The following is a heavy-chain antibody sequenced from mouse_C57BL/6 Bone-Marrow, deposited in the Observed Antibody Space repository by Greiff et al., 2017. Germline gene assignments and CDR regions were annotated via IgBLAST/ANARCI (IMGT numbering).Heavy chain of an antibody. D-gene: IGHD2-4*01. CDR1: GYTFTSYW. CDR2: IDPSDSYT. V-gene: IGHV1-59*01. CDR3: ARDDYGRDYCAMDY. Sequence: QVQLQQPGAELVRPGTSVKLSCKASGYTFTSYWMHWVKQRPGQGLEWIGVIDPSDSYTNYNQKFKGKATLTVDTSSSTAYMRLSSLTSEDSAVYYCARDDYGRDYCAMDYWGQGTSVTVSS. J-gene: IGHJ4*01.